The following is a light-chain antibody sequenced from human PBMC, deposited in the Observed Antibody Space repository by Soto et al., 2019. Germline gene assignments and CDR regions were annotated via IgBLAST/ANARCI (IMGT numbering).Light chain of an antibody. J-gene: IGLJ1*01. V-gene: IGLV2-8*01. CDR2: EVV. Sequence: QSVLTQPPSASGSPGQSVTISCTGTRNDIGAYEFVSWYQHHPGKAPKLIIYEVVQRPSGVPDRFSGSKSGHTASLTVSGLQAADEADYYCKSYAGSNTYVFGTGTKGTVL. CDR1: RNDIGAYEF. CDR3: KSYAGSNTYV.